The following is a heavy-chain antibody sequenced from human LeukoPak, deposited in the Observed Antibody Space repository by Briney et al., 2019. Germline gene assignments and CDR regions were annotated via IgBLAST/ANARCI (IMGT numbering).Heavy chain of an antibody. CDR2: ISGSGGST. V-gene: IGHV3-23*01. D-gene: IGHD3-10*01. J-gene: IGHJ4*02. Sequence: PGGSLRLSCAASGFAFGGYTMTWVRQAPGKGLEWVSAISGSGGSTYYADSVKGRFTISRDNSKNTLYLQMNSLRAEDTAVYYCAKGCHLDGCFDYWGQGTLVTVSS. CDR1: GFAFGGYT. CDR3: AKGCHLDGCFDY.